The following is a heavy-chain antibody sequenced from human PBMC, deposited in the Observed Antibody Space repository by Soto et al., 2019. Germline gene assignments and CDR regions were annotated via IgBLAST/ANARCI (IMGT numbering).Heavy chain of an antibody. CDR1: GFTFSSYA. Sequence: GGSLRLSCAASGFTFSSYAMSWVRQAPGKGLEWVSAISGSGGSTYYADSVKGRFTISRDNSKNTLYLQMNSLRAEDTAVYYCAKAPTYYDSSGYNYWGQGTLVTVSS. CDR3: AKAPTYYDSSGYNY. J-gene: IGHJ4*02. V-gene: IGHV3-23*01. CDR2: ISGSGGST. D-gene: IGHD3-22*01.